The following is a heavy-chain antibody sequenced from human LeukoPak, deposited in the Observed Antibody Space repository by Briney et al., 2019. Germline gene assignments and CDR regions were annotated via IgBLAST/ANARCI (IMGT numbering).Heavy chain of an antibody. CDR2: IDYSGST. CDR1: GGSISTYY. J-gene: IGHJ4*02. V-gene: IGHV4-59*01. D-gene: IGHD6-13*01. Sequence: SETLSLTCTVSGGSISTYYWSWIRQSPGKGLECIGYIDYSGSTNYNPSLKSRVTMSVDTSKNQFSLKLSSVTAADTAVYYCARWVAAASTDYWGQGTLVTVSS. CDR3: ARWVAAASTDY.